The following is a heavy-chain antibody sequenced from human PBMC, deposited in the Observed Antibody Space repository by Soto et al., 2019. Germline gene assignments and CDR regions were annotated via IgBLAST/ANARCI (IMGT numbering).Heavy chain of an antibody. CDR1: GYTFTGYY. CDR2: INPNSGGT. D-gene: IGHD6-6*01. Sequence: ASVKVSCKASGYTFTGYYMHWVRQAPGQGLEWMGWINPNSGGTNYAQKFQGWVTMTRDTSISTAYMELSRLRSDDTAVYYCARGEDWAARQQLWLDPWGQGTMVTVYS. CDR3: ARGEDWAARQQLWLDP. J-gene: IGHJ5*02. V-gene: IGHV1-2*04.